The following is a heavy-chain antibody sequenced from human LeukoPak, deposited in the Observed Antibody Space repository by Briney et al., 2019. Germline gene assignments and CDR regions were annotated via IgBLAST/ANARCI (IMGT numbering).Heavy chain of an antibody. CDR2: IYYTGST. J-gene: IGHJ4*02. V-gene: IGHV4-39*07. CDR1: GGSISSSSYY. Sequence: SETLSLTCTVSGGSISSSSYYWGWIRQPPGKRLEWIGSIYYTGSTYYNPSLKSRVTISVDTSKNQFSLKLSSVTAADTAVYYCARTSPRRGGDYFDYWGQGTLVTVSS. CDR3: ARTSPRRGGDYFDY. D-gene: IGHD3-16*01.